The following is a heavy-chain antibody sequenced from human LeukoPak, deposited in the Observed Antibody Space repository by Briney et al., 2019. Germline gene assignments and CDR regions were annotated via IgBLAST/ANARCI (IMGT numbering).Heavy chain of an antibody. CDR1: GFTFSSYA. CDR2: ISGSGGST. D-gene: IGHD2-2*01. J-gene: IGHJ4*02. Sequence: GGSLRLSCAASGFTFSSYAMSWVRQAPGKGLEWVSAISGSGGSTYYADSVKGRFTISRDNSKNTLYLQMNSLRAEDTAVYYCATLIYCSSTSCFDYWGQGTLVTVSS. CDR3: ATLIYCSSTSCFDY. V-gene: IGHV3-23*01.